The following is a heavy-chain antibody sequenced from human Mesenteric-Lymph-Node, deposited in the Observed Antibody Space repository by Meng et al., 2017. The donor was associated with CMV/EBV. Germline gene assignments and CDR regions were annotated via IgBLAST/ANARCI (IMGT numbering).Heavy chain of an antibody. CDR1: GFTVSSNY. V-gene: IGHV3-53*01. J-gene: IGHJ4*02. Sequence: GGSLRLSCAASGFTVSSNYMSWVRQAPGKGLEWVSVIYSGGSTYYADSVKGRFTISRDNSKNTVYLQMNNLRAEDTAVYYCAKVNEASGLVSSYLDCWGQGTPVTVSS. CDR2: IYSGGST. D-gene: IGHD6-19*01. CDR3: AKVNEASGLVSSYLDC.